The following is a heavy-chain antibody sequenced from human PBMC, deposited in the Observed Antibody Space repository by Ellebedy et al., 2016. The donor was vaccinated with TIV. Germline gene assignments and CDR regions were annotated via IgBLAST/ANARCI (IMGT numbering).Heavy chain of an antibody. Sequence: MPSETLSLTCNVSGASISSSYWSWIRQTPGKGLEWIGYISNTGRTNYNPSLQSRVTISVDTSRNQFSLKLRSATAADTAVYYCARDQRGSYDYWGQGTLITVSS. CDR1: GASISSSY. CDR3: ARDQRGSYDY. V-gene: IGHV4-59*01. J-gene: IGHJ4*02. CDR2: ISNTGRT. D-gene: IGHD3-10*01.